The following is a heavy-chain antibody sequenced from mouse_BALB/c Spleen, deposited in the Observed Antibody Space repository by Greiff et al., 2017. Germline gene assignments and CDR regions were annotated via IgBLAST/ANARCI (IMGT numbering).Heavy chain of an antibody. V-gene: IGHV1S29*02. CDR1: GYTFTDYN. CDR2: IYPYNGGT. Sequence: EVKLQESGPELVKPGASVKISCKASGYTFTDYNMHWVKQSHGKSLEWIGYIYPYNGGTGYNQKFKSKATLTVDNSSSTAYMELRSLTSEDSAVYYCAGGYGSGFSMDYWGQGTSVTVSS. D-gene: IGHD1-1*01. J-gene: IGHJ4*01. CDR3: AGGYGSGFSMDY.